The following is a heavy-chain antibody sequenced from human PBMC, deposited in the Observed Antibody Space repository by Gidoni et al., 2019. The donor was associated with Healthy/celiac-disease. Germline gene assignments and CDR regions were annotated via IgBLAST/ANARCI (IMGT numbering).Heavy chain of an antibody. CDR3: ARHLYGSGSYNYGMDV. CDR2: IYPGDSDT. D-gene: IGHD3-10*01. J-gene: IGHJ6*02. CDR1: GYSFTSYW. V-gene: IGHV5-51*01. Sequence: EVQLVQSGAEVKKPGESLQISCKGSGYSFTSYWCGWVRQMPGKGLEWMGIIYPGDSDTRYSPSFQGQVTISADKSISTAYLQWSSLKASDTAMYYCARHLYGSGSYNYGMDVWGQGTTVTVSS.